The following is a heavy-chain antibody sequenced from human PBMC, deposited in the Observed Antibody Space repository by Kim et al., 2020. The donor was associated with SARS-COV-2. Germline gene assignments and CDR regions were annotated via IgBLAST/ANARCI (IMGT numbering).Heavy chain of an antibody. CDR2: IIPIFGTA. D-gene: IGHD5-12*01. CDR1: GGTFSSYA. CDR3: ARAGGGRGYSGYDSTWFDP. J-gene: IGHJ5*02. Sequence: SVKVSCKASGGTFSSYAISWVRQAPGQGLEWMGGIIPIFGTANYAQKFQGRVTITADESTSTAYMELSSLRSEDTAVYYCARAGGGRGYSGYDSTWFDPWGQGTLVTVSS. V-gene: IGHV1-69*13.